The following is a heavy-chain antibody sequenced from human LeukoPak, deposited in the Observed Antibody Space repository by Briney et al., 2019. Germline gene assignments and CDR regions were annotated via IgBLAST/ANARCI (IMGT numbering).Heavy chain of an antibody. V-gene: IGHV4-61*05. CDR3: ARAEGGSGYDLDY. D-gene: IGHD5-12*01. Sequence: PSETLSLTCTVSGGSISSSSYYWGWIRQPPGKGLEWIGYIYYSGSTNYNPSLKSRVTISVDTSKNQFSLRLNSVTAADTALYYCARAEGGSGYDLDYWGQGTLVTVSS. CDR1: GGSISSSSYY. J-gene: IGHJ4*02. CDR2: IYYSGST.